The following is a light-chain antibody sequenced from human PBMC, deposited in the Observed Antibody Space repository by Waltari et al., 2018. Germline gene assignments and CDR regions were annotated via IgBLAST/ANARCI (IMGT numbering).Light chain of an antibody. V-gene: IGKV1-39*01. CDR2: AAS. Sequence: DIQMTQSPSSLSASIGDSVTITCRASHNIRSYLNWYQQKPGKVPELLIYAASSLQIGVPSRFSGSGSGTDFTLTISSLQPEDFATYYCQQSYTTPYTFGQGTKLEVK. J-gene: IGKJ2*01. CDR1: HNIRSY. CDR3: QQSYTTPYT.